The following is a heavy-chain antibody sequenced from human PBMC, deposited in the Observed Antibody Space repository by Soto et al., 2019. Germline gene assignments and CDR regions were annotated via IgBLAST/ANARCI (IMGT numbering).Heavy chain of an antibody. CDR3: ARDISTVADFWSGYYPRLDFDY. V-gene: IGHV3-48*02. J-gene: IGHJ4*02. D-gene: IGHD3-3*01. CDR2: ISSSSSTI. CDR1: GFTFSSYS. Sequence: GGSLRLSCAASGFTFSSYSMNWVRQAPGKGLEWVSYISSSSSTIYYADSVKGRFTISRDNAKNSLYLQMNSLRDEDTAVYYSARDISTVADFWSGYYPRLDFDYWGQGTLVTVSS.